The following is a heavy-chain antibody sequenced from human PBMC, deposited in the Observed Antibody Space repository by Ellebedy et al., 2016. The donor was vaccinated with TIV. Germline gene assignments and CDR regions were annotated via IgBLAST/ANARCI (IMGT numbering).Heavy chain of an antibody. D-gene: IGHD2-21*01. CDR2: IKQDGSKK. Sequence: GESLKISXAASLFTFCSYWMHWVRQASGKGLEWVANIKQDGSKKYYVDSVKGRFTISRDNAKNSLYLQMNRLRAEDTAVYYCASEVGGGGAYWGQGSMVTVST. V-gene: IGHV3-7*01. CDR1: LFTFCSYW. J-gene: IGHJ4*02. CDR3: ASEVGGGGAY.